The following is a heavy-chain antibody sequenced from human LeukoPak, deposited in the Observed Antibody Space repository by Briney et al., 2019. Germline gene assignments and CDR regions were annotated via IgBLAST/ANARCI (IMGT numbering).Heavy chain of an antibody. CDR1: GGSINSGDYY. CDR2: IYYSGST. D-gene: IGHD1-26*01. CDR3: ARDSGSYCFN. V-gene: IGHV4-30-4*08. Sequence: PSQTLSLTCTVSGGSINSGDYYWCWLRQPPGKGLEWIGYIYYSGSTYYNPSLKSRVTISVDTSKNQFSLKLSSVTAADTAVYYCARDSGSYCFNWGQGTLVTVSS. J-gene: IGHJ4*02.